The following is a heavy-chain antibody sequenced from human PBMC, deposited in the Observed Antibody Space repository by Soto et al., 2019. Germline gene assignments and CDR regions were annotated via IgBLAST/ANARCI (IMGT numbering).Heavy chain of an antibody. V-gene: IGHV3-48*02. CDR2: ISSSSSTI. Sequence: GGSLRLSCAASGFTFSSYSMNWVRQAPGKGLEWVSYISSSSSTIYYADSVKGRFTISRDNAKNSLYLQMNSLRDEDTAVYYCARDGTIFGSGYPNWFDPWGQGTLVTVSS. CDR1: GFTFSSYS. D-gene: IGHD3-3*01. J-gene: IGHJ5*02. CDR3: ARDGTIFGSGYPNWFDP.